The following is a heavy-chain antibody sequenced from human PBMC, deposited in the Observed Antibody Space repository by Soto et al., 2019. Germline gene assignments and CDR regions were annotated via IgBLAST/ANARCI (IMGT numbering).Heavy chain of an antibody. CDR2: IKSKTDGGTT. D-gene: IGHD3-10*01. V-gene: IGHV3-15*07. CDR1: GFTFSNAW. Sequence: GGSLRLSCAASGFTFSNAWMNWVRQAPGKGLEWVGRIKSKTDGGTTDYAAPVKGRFTISRDDSKNTMYLQMNSLKTEVTAVYYCTTDRYFYCSGSPNTYYYYYYGMDVWGQGTTVTVSS. J-gene: IGHJ6*02. CDR3: TTDRYFYCSGSPNTYYYYYYGMDV.